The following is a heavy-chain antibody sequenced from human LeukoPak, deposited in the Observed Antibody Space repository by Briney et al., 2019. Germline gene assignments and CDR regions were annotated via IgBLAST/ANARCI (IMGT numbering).Heavy chain of an antibody. CDR1: GGSISSSSYY. CDR2: IYYSGST. D-gene: IGHD6-19*01. CDR3: ARGRRVSSGWYKNWFDP. V-gene: IGHV4-39*07. Sequence: SETLSLTCTVSGGSISSSSYYWGWIRQPPGKGLEWIGSIYYSGSTYYNPSLKSRVTISVDTSKNQFSLKLSSVTAADTAVYYCARGRRVSSGWYKNWFDPWGQGTLVTVSS. J-gene: IGHJ5*02.